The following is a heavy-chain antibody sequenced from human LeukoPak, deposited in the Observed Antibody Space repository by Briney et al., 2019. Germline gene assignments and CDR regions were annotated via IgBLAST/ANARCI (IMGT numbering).Heavy chain of an antibody. V-gene: IGHV1-3*01. CDR1: GYTFTSYA. D-gene: IGHD3-10*01. Sequence: ASVKVSCKASGYTFTSYAMHWVRQAPGQRLEWMGWINAGNGNTKYSQKFQGRVTITRDTSASTAYMELSSLRSEDTAVYYCARVATMVRVGFDYWGQGTLVTVSS. CDR3: ARVATMVRVGFDY. J-gene: IGHJ4*02. CDR2: INAGNGNT.